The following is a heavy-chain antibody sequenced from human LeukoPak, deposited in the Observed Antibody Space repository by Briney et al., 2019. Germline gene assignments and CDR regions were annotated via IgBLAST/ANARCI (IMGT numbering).Heavy chain of an antibody. CDR3: TTTIVGVTTWFDP. D-gene: IGHD1-26*01. V-gene: IGHV3-15*01. Sequence: GGSLRLSCAASGFTLSNAYMSWVRQTPGKGLEWVGRIKNKTNGGTTDYAAPVKGRFTISRDDSKNTLYLQMNSLKTEDTAVYYCTTTIVGVTTWFDPWGQGTLVTVSS. CDR2: IKNKTNGGTT. CDR1: GFTLSNAY. J-gene: IGHJ5*02.